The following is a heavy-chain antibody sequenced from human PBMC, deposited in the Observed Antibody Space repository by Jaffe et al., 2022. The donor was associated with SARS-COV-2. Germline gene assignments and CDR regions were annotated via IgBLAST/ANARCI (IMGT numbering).Heavy chain of an antibody. CDR2: INPNSGGT. J-gene: IGHJ4*02. D-gene: IGHD3-22*01. CDR3: ARRAAVIDYDSSGQSGLRREC. Sequence: QVQLVQSGAEVKKPGASVKVSCKASGYTFTGYYMHWVRQAPGQGLEWMGWINPNSGGTNYAQKFQGRVTMTRDTSISTAYMELSRLRSDDTAVYYCARRAAVIDYDSSGQSGLRRECWGQGTLVTVSS. CDR1: GYTFTGYY. V-gene: IGHV1-2*02.